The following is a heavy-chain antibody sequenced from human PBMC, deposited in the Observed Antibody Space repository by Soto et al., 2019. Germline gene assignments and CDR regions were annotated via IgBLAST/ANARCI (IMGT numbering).Heavy chain of an antibody. J-gene: IGHJ6*03. CDR3: AKRRDYSPYYYYYMDV. Sequence: GGSLRLSCAASGFTFSSYAMSWVRQAPGKGLEWVSAISGSGGSTYYADSVKGRFTISRDNSKNTLYLQMNSLRAEDTAVYYCAKRRDYSPYYYYYMDVWGKGTTVTVSS. D-gene: IGHD2-15*01. CDR2: ISGSGGST. CDR1: GFTFSSYA. V-gene: IGHV3-23*01.